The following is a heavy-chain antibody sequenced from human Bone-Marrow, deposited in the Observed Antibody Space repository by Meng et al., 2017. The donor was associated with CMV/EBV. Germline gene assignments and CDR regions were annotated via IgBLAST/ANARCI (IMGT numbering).Heavy chain of an antibody. CDR1: GDTFSDYA. CDR2: IIPIIPTT. D-gene: IGHD2-2*01. J-gene: IGHJ6*02. CDR3: ARGQYTCSSSNCHDVFFYGMDV. V-gene: IGHV1-69*06. Sequence: SAKDSCKASGDTFSDYAISWVRQAPGQGLEWMGGIIPIIPTTNYAQKFQGRLTITADISTGTVYMELSSLRSEDTAMYYCARGQYTCSSSNCHDVFFYGMDVWGQGTTVTVSS.